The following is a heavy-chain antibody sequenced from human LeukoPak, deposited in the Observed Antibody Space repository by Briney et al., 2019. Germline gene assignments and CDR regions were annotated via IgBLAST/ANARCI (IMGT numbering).Heavy chain of an antibody. Sequence: ASVKVSCKAFEYTFTGYYMHWVRQAPGQGLEWMGWINPHSGGTNYAQKFQGRVTMTRDTSISTAYMGLSSLRSDDTAVYYCVRVVTRDNWFDPWGQGTLVTVSS. CDR2: INPHSGGT. V-gene: IGHV1-2*02. CDR3: VRVVTRDNWFDP. J-gene: IGHJ5*02. D-gene: IGHD2-2*01. CDR1: EYTFTGYY.